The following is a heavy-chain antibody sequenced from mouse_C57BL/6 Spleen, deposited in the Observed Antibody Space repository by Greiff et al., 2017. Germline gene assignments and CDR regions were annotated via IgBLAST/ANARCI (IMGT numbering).Heavy chain of an antibody. CDR3: ARWGGDYADAMDY. CDR1: GYTFTSYW. J-gene: IGHJ4*01. V-gene: IGHV1-64*01. Sequence: VQLQQPGAELVKPGASVKLSCKASGYTFTSYWMHWVKQRPGQGLEWIGMIHPNSGSTNYNEKFKSKATLTVDKSSSTAYMQLSSLTSEDSAVYYCARWGGDYADAMDYWGQGTSVTVSS. CDR2: IHPNSGST. D-gene: IGHD2-13*01.